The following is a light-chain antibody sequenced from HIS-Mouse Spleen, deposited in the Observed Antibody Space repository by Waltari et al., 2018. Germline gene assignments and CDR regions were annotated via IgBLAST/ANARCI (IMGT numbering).Light chain of an antibody. J-gene: IGLJ2*01. CDR1: SRDVGPYNR. CDR2: EVS. Sequence: QSALPHPPSLLGPPGQSATLPCTGTSRDVGPYNRVSWYQPPPGQTPNLMFYEVSNRPSGVPVRFSESKSGNTASLTISGLQAEDEADYYCSLYTSSSTLVFGGGTKLTVL. V-gene: IGLV2-18*01. CDR3: SLYTSSSTLV.